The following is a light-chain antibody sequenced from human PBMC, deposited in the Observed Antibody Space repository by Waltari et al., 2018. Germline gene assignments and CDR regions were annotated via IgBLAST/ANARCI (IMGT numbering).Light chain of an antibody. V-gene: IGKV1-8*01. CDR1: QGVSTY. J-gene: IGKJ1*01. Sequence: TPSPSSLSASIGDRVTISCRASQGVSTYLAWYQQKPGKAPSLLIHAASTLQTGVPSRFSGSGTGTDFTLTITCLQSADFAIYFCQQYHDYPWTFGQGTKVEI. CDR2: AAS. CDR3: QQYHDYPWT.